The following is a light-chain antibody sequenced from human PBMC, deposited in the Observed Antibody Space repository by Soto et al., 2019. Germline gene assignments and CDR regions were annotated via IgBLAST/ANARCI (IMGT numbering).Light chain of an antibody. CDR1: SGDVGGYYY. J-gene: IGLJ1*01. CDR3: SSYTAGGTI. CDR2: EVS. V-gene: IGLV2-14*01. Sequence: QSVLTQPASVSGSPGQSITISCTGTSGDVGGYYYVSWYQQLPGKAPKLMISEVSNRPSGVSNRFSGSKSGNTASLTISGLQAGDEDDYYCSSYTAGGTIFGTGTRSPS.